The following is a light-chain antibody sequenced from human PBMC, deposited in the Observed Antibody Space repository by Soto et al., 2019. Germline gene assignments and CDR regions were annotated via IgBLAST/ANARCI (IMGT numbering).Light chain of an antibody. V-gene: IGLV2-14*01. CDR3: SSYTSSSPYV. J-gene: IGLJ1*01. CDR1: SSDVGGYNY. CDR2: EVS. Sequence: VLTQPASVSGSPGQSITISCTGTSSDVGGYNYVSWYQQHPGKAPKLMIYEVSNRPSGVSNRFSGSKSGNTASLTISGPQAEDEADYYCSSYTSSSPYVFGTGTKVTVL.